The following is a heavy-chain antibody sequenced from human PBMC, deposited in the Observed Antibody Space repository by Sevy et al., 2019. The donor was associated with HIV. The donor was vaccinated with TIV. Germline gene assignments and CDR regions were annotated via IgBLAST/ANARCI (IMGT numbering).Heavy chain of an antibody. CDR2: ISGSGGET. CDR3: AKDLILVVGEALDI. V-gene: IGHV3-23*01. J-gene: IGHJ3*02. Sequence: GGSLRLSCAASEITFSNYAMSWVRQAPGKGLEWVSSISGSGGETYYADSVKGRFTISRDKSKNTLYLQMNSLRAEDTAVYYCAKDLILVVGEALDIWGQRTMVTVSS. CDR1: EITFSNYA. D-gene: IGHD3-16*01.